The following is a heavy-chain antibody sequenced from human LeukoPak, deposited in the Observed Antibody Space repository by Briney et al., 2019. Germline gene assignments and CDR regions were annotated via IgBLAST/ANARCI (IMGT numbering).Heavy chain of an antibody. CDR1: GYSISSGYY. V-gene: IGHV4-38-2*02. D-gene: IGHD5-24*01. CDR3: ARDGRDGYNYSDY. CDR2: IYHSGST. Sequence: SETLSLTCTVSGYSISSGYYWGWIRPPPGKGLEWIGSIYHSGSTYYNPSLKSRVTISVDTSKNQFSLKLSSVTAADTAVYYCARDGRDGYNYSDYWGQGTLVTVSS. J-gene: IGHJ4*02.